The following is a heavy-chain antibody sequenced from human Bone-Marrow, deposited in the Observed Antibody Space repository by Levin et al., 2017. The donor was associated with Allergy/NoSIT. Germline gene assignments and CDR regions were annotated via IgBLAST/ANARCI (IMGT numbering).Heavy chain of an antibody. D-gene: IGHD3-9*01. CDR1: GGTFSSYA. V-gene: IGHV1-69*01. CDR2: IIPIFGTA. CDR3: ARPWGYDILTGYRHRGGMDV. J-gene: IGHJ6*02. Sequence: KISCKASGGTFSSYAISWVRQAPGQGLEWMGGIIPIFGTANYAQKFQGRVTITADESTSTAYMELSSLRSEDTAVYYCARPWGYDILTGYRHRGGMDVWGQGTTVTVSS.